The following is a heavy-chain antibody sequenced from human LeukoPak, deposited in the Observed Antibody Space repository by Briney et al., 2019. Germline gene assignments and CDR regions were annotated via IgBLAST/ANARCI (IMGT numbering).Heavy chain of an antibody. D-gene: IGHD5-18*01. V-gene: IGHV4-59*01. Sequence: SETLSLTCTVPGGSISSYYWSWIRQPPGKGLEWIGYIYYSGSTNYNPSLKSRVTISVDTSKNQFSLKLSSVTAADTAVYYCARGNSYGTGGFGEIDYWGQGTLVTVSS. CDR3: ARGNSYGTGGFGEIDY. CDR2: IYYSGST. CDR1: GGSISSYY. J-gene: IGHJ4*02.